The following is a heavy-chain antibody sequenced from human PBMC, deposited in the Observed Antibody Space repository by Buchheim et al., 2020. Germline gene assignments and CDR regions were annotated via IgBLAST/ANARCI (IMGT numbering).Heavy chain of an antibody. D-gene: IGHD3-3*01. CDR2: IKSKTDGGTT. CDR3: TSTSHYDFWSGYQYLFDY. J-gene: IGHJ4*02. Sequence: EVQLVESGGGLVNPGGSLRLSCAGSGTTLDNAYINWVRQAPAKGLEWVGRIKSKTDGGTTDYAAPVKGRFTISREDSKNTLYLQMNRLKAEDTAVYYCTSTSHYDFWSGYQYLFDYWGQGTL. CDR1: GTTLDNAY. V-gene: IGHV3-15*01.